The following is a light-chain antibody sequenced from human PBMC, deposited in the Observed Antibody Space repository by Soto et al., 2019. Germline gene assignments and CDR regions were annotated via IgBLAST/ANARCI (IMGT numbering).Light chain of an antibody. J-gene: IGKJ2*01. CDR2: GAS. CDR3: QYYGNTRFT. CDR1: QSFSSGY. Sequence: EIVLTQSPGTLSLSPGERATLSCRASQSFSSGYLAWYQQKLGQAPRLIIYGASSTTAGIPDRFSGSGSGTYFTLTISMLDPEDFGVYFCQYYGNTRFTFGQGTKLEIK. V-gene: IGKV3-20*01.